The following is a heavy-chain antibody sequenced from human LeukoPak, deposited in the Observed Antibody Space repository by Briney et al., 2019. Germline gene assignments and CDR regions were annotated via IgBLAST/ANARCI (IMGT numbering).Heavy chain of an antibody. CDR3: ARLLYYDFYMDV. V-gene: IGHV4-31*03. CDR2: IYHSGHT. Sequence: SETLSLTCTVSGGSISNGGYYGSSIRQLPGTGLECIGSIYHSGHTYYNPSLRSRVTMQLDTSKKQFSLRLSSVTAADTAVYYCARLLYYDFYMDVWGKGATVTVSS. J-gene: IGHJ6*03. D-gene: IGHD2-15*01. CDR1: GGSISNGGYY.